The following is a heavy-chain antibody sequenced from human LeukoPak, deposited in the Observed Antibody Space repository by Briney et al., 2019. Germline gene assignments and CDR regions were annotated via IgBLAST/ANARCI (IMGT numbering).Heavy chain of an antibody. J-gene: IGHJ4*02. Sequence: SEALSLTCTVSGGSISSYYWSWIRQPPGKGPEWIGNLYYSGSTDYNPSLKSRVTISVDTSKNQFSLKLSSVTAADTAVYYCARHGYYGSGNFDYWGQGTLVTVSS. D-gene: IGHD3-10*01. CDR2: LYYSGST. CDR1: GGSISSYY. V-gene: IGHV4-59*08. CDR3: ARHGYYGSGNFDY.